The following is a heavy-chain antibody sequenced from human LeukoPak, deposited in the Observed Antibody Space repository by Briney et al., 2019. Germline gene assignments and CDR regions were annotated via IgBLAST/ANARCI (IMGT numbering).Heavy chain of an antibody. J-gene: IGHJ5*02. Sequence: SETLSLTCTVPGVSISSYYWTWIRQPAGKGLEWIGRIYSSGSTNYNPSLKSRVIMSVDKSQNQFSLKLSSVTAADTAVYYCARARDYYDSSSYPNWFDPWGQGTLVTVSS. D-gene: IGHD3-22*01. CDR2: IYSSGST. CDR3: ARARDYYDSSSYPNWFDP. V-gene: IGHV4-4*07. CDR1: GVSISSYY.